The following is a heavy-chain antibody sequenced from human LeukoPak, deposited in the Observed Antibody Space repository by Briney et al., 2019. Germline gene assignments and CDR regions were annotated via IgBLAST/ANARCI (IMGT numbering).Heavy chain of an antibody. CDR2: ISGGGGST. CDR3: AKDLITMIVVGIFDY. J-gene: IGHJ4*02. D-gene: IGHD3-22*01. V-gene: IGHV3-23*01. Sequence: GGSLRLSCAASGFTFSSYAMSWVRQAPGKGLEWVSAISGGGGSTYYADSVKGRFTISRDNSKNTLYPQMNSLRAEDTAVYYCAKDLITMIVVGIFDYWGQGTLVTVSS. CDR1: GFTFSSYA.